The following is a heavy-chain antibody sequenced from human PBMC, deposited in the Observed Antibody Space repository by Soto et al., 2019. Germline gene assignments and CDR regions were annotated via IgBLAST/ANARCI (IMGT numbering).Heavy chain of an antibody. Sequence: SETLSLTCTVSGGSISSGDYYWSWIRQPPGKGLEWIGYIYHSGSTYYNPSLKSRVTISVDRSKNQFSLKLTSVTAADTAVYYCARGTSSWSWKFDYWGQGILVTVSS. CDR1: GGSISSGDYY. D-gene: IGHD6-13*01. CDR2: IYHSGST. J-gene: IGHJ4*02. V-gene: IGHV4-30-4*02. CDR3: ARGTSSWSWKFDY.